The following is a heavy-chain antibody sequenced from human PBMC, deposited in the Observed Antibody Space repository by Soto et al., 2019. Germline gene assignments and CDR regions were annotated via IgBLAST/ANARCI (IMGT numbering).Heavy chain of an antibody. Sequence: QITLKESGPTLVKPTQTLTLTCTFSGFSLSTSGVGVGWIRQPPGKALEWLALIYWDDDKRYSPSLKSRLTITKDTYKNQVVLTMTNMDPVDTATYYCAHTEVGGIAAAGPLGYFDYWGQGTLVTVSS. CDR3: AHTEVGGIAAAGPLGYFDY. V-gene: IGHV2-5*02. D-gene: IGHD6-13*01. CDR2: IYWDDDK. J-gene: IGHJ4*02. CDR1: GFSLSTSGVG.